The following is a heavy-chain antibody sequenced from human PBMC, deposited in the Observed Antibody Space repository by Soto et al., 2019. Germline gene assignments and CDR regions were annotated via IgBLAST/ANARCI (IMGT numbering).Heavy chain of an antibody. D-gene: IGHD6-6*01. J-gene: IGHJ4*02. CDR1: GFSYG. Sequence: QVQLVESGGGVVQPGRSLRLSCAASGFSYGMHWVRQAPGKGLEWVAVISYDGSNKYYSDSVKGRFTISRDISKNTLYLQMNSLRPEVTAVYYCAKQRGMSSSSPFDYWGQGTLVTVSS. CDR2: ISYDGSNK. CDR3: AKQRGMSSSSPFDY. V-gene: IGHV3-30*18.